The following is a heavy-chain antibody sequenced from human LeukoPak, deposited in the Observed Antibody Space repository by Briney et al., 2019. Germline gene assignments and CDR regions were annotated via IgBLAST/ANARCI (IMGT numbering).Heavy chain of an antibody. V-gene: IGHV1-2*02. Sequence: ASVKVSCKASGYTFTGYYMHWVRQAPGQGLEWMGWINPNSGGTNYAQKFQGRVTMTRDTSISTAYMELSRLRSDDTAVYYCARDGGSRWFGELMYYYYYYYMDVWGKGTTVTISS. J-gene: IGHJ6*03. CDR3: ARDGGSRWFGELMYYYYYYYMDV. CDR1: GYTFTGYY. CDR2: INPNSGGT. D-gene: IGHD3-10*01.